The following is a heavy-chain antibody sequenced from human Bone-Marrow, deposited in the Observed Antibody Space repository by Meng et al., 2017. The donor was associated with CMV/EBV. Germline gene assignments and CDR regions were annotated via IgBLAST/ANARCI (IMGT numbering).Heavy chain of an antibody. D-gene: IGHD3-3*01. V-gene: IGHV4-34*01. CDR2: INHSGST. CDR1: GGSFSNYY. Sequence: SETLSLTCAVYGGSFSNYYWSWIRQPPGKGLEWIGEINHSGSTNYNPSLKSRVTISVDTSKNQFSLKLSSVTAADTAVYYCARSPFWSGYRYYFDYWGQGTLVTVSS. J-gene: IGHJ4*02. CDR3: ARSPFWSGYRYYFDY.